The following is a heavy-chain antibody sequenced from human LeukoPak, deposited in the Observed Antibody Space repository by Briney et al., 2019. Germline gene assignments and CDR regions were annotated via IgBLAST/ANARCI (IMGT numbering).Heavy chain of an antibody. CDR2: INPDGSGI. V-gene: IGHV3-7*01. J-gene: IGHJ4*02. Sequence: PGGSLRLSCAASGFTFSSDYMSWVRQTPGEGLEWVAKINPDGSGIAYGDSVKGRFSISRDNAKNSLYLQMNSLRADDTAIYYCARDPAYGALDYWGQGILVTVSS. CDR3: ARDPAYGALDY. D-gene: IGHD4-17*01. CDR1: GFTFSSDY.